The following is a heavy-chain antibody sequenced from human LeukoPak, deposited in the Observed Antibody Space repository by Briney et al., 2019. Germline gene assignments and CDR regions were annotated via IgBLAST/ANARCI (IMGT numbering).Heavy chain of an antibody. V-gene: IGHV4-59*01. CDR2: IHYSGST. J-gene: IGHJ4*02. Sequence: SETLSLTCTVSGDSISTYYWSWIRQPPGKGLEWIGYIHYSGSTDYNPSLKSRVTISVDMSKNQLSLKLRSVTAADTAVYWCARALTAVARGGFDYWGQGTLVTVSS. CDR1: GDSISTYY. D-gene: IGHD6-19*01. CDR3: ARALTAVARGGFDY.